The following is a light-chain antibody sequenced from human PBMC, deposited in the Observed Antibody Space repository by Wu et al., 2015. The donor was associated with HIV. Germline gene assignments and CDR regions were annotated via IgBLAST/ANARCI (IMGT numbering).Light chain of an antibody. V-gene: IGKV3-20*01. Sequence: EIVLTQSPGTLSLSPGERATLSCRARQSVSSNYLAWYQQKPGQAPRLLIYGASGRATGIPDRFSGSGSGTDFTLTITRLEPEDFAVYFCQQYGSSPLTFGGGTKGGDQT. J-gene: IGKJ4*01. CDR1: QSVSSNY. CDR2: GAS. CDR3: QQYGSSPLT.